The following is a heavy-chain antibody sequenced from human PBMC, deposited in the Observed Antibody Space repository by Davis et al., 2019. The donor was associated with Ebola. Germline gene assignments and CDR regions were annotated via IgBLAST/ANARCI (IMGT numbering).Heavy chain of an antibody. J-gene: IGHJ6*02. D-gene: IGHD1-26*01. CDR2: INHSGST. CDR3: ARLGATDYYYGMDV. V-gene: IGHV4-34*01. CDR1: GWSFSGYY. Sequence: MPSETLSLTCAVYGWSFSGYYWSWIRQPPGKGLEWIGEINHSGSTNYNPSLKSRVTISVDTSKNQFSLKLSSVTAADTAVYYCARLGATDYYYGMDVWGQGTTVTVSS.